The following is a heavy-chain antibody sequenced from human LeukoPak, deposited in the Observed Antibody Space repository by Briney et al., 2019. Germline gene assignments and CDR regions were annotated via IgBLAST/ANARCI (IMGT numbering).Heavy chain of an antibody. D-gene: IGHD3-22*01. Sequence: GGSLRLSCAASGFTFSTHAMSWVRLAQGEGLEWVSAIDGSGRYTFYADSVKGRFPTSRDNSKNTLYLQMDSLRAEDTAVYYCAKRDSSGSYPYYLDSWGQGTLVTVSS. J-gene: IGHJ4*02. V-gene: IGHV3-23*01. CDR3: AKRDSSGSYPYYLDS. CDR1: GFTFSTHA. CDR2: IDGSGRYT.